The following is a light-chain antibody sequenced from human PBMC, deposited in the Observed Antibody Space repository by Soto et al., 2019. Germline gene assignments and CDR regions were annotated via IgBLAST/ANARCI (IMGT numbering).Light chain of an antibody. Sequence: QSALTQPASVSGSPGQSITISCTGTSSDVGGYNYVSWYQQHPGRAPKLMIYEVSNRPSGVSDRFSGSKSGNTASLTISGLQAEDEGDYYCSSFTSSRTDVFGTGTKVTVL. CDR1: SSDVGGYNY. J-gene: IGLJ1*01. V-gene: IGLV2-14*01. CDR3: SSFTSSRTDV. CDR2: EVS.